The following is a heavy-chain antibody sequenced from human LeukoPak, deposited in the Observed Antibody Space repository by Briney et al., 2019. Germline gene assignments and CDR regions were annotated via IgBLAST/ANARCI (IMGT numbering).Heavy chain of an antibody. CDR1: GFTFSRYA. D-gene: IGHD3-22*01. CDR3: AGSSPSGYCDSSLFDY. V-gene: IGHV3-23*01. J-gene: IGHJ4*02. CDR2: ISGSGTIT. Sequence: GSLLLSCGASGFTFSRYAMSWVRQAPGKGLEWVSGISGSGTITLYAAPVKGRFTISRDNYKNTLYLQMSSLRAEDTAVYYCAGSSPSGYCDSSLFDYWGQGTLVTVSS.